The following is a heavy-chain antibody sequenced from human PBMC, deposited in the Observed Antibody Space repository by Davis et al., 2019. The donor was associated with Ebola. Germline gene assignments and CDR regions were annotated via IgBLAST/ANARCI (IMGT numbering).Heavy chain of an antibody. CDR3: ARYKWELRGGWFDP. J-gene: IGHJ5*02. CDR1: GGSISSYY. D-gene: IGHD1-26*01. Sequence: PSETLSLTCTVSGGSISSYYWSWIRQPAGKGLEWIGRIYTSGSTNYNPSLKSRVTMSVDTSKNQFSLKLSSVTAADTAVYYCARYKWELRGGWFDPWGQGTLVTVSS. V-gene: IGHV4-4*07. CDR2: IYTSGST.